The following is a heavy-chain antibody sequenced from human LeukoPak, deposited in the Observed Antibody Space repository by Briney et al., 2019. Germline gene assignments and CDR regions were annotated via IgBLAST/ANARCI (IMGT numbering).Heavy chain of an antibody. CDR3: ARDHGVAARPGWFDP. D-gene: IGHD6-6*01. CDR2: IYYSGST. Sequence: SQTLSLTCTVSGGSISSGGYYWSWIRQHPGKGLEWIGYIYYSGSTYYNPSLKSRVTISVDTSKNQFSLKLSSVTAADTAVYYCARDHGVAARPGWFDPWGQGTLVTVSS. J-gene: IGHJ5*02. V-gene: IGHV4-31*03. CDR1: GGSISSGGYY.